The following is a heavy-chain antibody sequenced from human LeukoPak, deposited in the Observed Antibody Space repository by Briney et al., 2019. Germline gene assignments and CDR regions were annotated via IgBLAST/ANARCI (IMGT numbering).Heavy chain of an antibody. Sequence: GGSLRLSCAASGFTFSSYAMSWVRQAPGKGLEWVAVISYDGSNKYYADSVKGRFTIPRDNSKNTLYLQMNSLRAEDTAVYYCANSRNPTVTTFAFDYWGQGTLVTVSS. D-gene: IGHD4-17*01. CDR3: ANSRNPTVTTFAFDY. J-gene: IGHJ4*02. CDR1: GFTFSSYA. CDR2: ISYDGSNK. V-gene: IGHV3-30*18.